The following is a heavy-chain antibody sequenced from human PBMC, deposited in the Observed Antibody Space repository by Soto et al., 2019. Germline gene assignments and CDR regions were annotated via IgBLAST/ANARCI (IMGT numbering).Heavy chain of an antibody. Sequence: ASVKVSCKASGYRFADYFIHWVRQAPGQGLEWMGWINANSGGTNYAQTFQGRVTMTRDTSITTAYMELTSLRSDDTAMYYCVGENWHYDYWGQGTLVTVS. V-gene: IGHV1-2*02. D-gene: IGHD1-7*01. CDR3: VGENWHYDY. J-gene: IGHJ4*02. CDR2: INANSGGT. CDR1: GYRFADYF.